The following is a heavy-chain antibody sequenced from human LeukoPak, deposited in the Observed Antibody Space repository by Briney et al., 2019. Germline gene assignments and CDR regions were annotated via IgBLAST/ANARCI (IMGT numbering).Heavy chain of an antibody. J-gene: IGHJ3*02. CDR2: INPNSGGT. CDR1: GYTFTGYY. V-gene: IGHV1-2*02. D-gene: IGHD6-19*01. CDR3: AIQWLVPSGAFDI. Sequence: ASVKVSCKASGYTFTGYYMHWVQQAPGQGLEWMGWINPNSGGTNYAQKFQGRVTMTRDTSISTAYMELSRLRSDDTAVYYCAIQWLVPSGAFDIWGQGTMVTVSS.